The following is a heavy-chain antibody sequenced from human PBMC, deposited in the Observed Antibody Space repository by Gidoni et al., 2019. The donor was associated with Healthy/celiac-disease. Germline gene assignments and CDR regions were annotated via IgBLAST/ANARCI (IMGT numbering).Heavy chain of an antibody. V-gene: IGHV5-51*01. CDR1: GYSFTSYW. J-gene: IGHJ4*02. D-gene: IGHD4-17*01. Sequence: EVQLVQSGAEVNKPGESLKISCKGSGYSFTSYWIGWVRQMPGKGLEWMGIIYPGDSDTRYSPSFQGQVTISADKAISTAYLQWSSLKASDTAMDYCARHGDYGGQGWGFDYWGQGTLVTVSS. CDR2: IYPGDSDT. CDR3: ARHGDYGGQGWGFDY.